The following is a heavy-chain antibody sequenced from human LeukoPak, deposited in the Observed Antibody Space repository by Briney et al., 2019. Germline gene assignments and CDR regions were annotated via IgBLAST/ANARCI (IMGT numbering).Heavy chain of an antibody. V-gene: IGHV3-23*01. D-gene: IGHD2-2*01. Sequence: GGSLRLSCAASGFTFSSYAMSWVRQAPGKGLEWVSAISGSGGSTYYADSVKGRFTISRDNSKNTLYLQMNSLRAEDTAVYYCARSPWGVPAATYYYYMDVWGKGTTVTVSS. CDR3: ARSPWGVPAATYYYYMDV. CDR2: ISGSGGST. J-gene: IGHJ6*03. CDR1: GFTFSSYA.